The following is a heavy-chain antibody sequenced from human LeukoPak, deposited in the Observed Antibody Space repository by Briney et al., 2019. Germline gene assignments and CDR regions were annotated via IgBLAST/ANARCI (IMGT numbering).Heavy chain of an antibody. CDR3: TRGSNDFWSGYSYIDY. J-gene: IGHJ4*02. V-gene: IGHV3-49*03. CDR1: GFNFGDHD. D-gene: IGHD3-3*01. CDR2: IRSNAYGGST. Sequence: GGSLRLSCTASGFNFGDHDMSWFRQAPGKGLEWVGFIRSNAYGGSTEYAVSLKGRLTISRDDSKRIAYLQMSSLQTEDTALYFCTRGSNDFWSGYSYIDYWGQGTLVTVSS.